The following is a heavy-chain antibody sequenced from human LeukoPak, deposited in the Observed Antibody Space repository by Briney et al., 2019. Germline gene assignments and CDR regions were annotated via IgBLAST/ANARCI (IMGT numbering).Heavy chain of an antibody. V-gene: IGHV3-48*03. J-gene: IGHJ6*04. CDR2: ISSSGSII. CDR3: AELGITMIGGV. CDR1: GFTFSSYE. Sequence: GGSLRLSCAASGFTFSSYEMNWVRHALGKGLERGSYISSSGSIIYYADSVRGRFTISRDNAKNSLYLQMNSLRAEDTAVYYCAELGITMIGGVWGKGTTVTISS. D-gene: IGHD3-10*02.